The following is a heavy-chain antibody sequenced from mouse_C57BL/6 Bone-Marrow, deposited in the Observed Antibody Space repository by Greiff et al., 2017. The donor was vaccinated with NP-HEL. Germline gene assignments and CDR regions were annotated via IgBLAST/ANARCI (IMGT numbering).Heavy chain of an antibody. V-gene: IGHV1-55*01. Sequence: QVQLKQPGAELVKPGASVKMSCKASGYTFTSYWITWVKQRPGQGLEWIGDIYPGSGSTNYNEKFKSKATLTVDTSSSTAYMQLSSLTSEDSAVYYCARLYYYGSRSAWFAYWGQGTLVTVSA. CDR2: IYPGSGST. CDR1: GYTFTSYW. D-gene: IGHD1-1*01. CDR3: ARLYYYGSRSAWFAY. J-gene: IGHJ3*01.